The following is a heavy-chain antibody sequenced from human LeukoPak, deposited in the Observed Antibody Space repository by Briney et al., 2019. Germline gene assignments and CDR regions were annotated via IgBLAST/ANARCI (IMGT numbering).Heavy chain of an antibody. D-gene: IGHD6-19*01. CDR3: ARDLGIAVAGTFGY. J-gene: IGHJ4*02. V-gene: IGHV1-18*01. CDR1: GYTFTSYG. Sequence: ASVKVSCKASGYTFTSYGISWVRQAPGKGLEWMGWNRAYNGNTNYAQKLQGRVAMTTDTSTSTAYMELRSLRSDDTAVYYCARDLGIAVAGTFGYWGQGSLVTVSS. CDR2: NRAYNGNT.